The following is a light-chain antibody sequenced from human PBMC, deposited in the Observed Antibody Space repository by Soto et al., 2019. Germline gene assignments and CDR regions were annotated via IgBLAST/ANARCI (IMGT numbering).Light chain of an antibody. J-gene: IGKJ5*01. CDR2: DAS. V-gene: IGKV3-11*01. CDR1: QSVNTY. CDR3: QQRSNSLT. Sequence: ETVLTQSPATLSLSPGERATLSCRASQSVNTYLAWYQQKPGQPPRLLIYDASTRATGIPARFSGSGSGTDFTLTISGLEPEDFVVYYCQQRSNSLTFGQGTRLAIK.